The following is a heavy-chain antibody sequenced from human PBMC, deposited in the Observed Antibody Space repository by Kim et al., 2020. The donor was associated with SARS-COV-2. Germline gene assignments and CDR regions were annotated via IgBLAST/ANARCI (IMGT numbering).Heavy chain of an antibody. V-gene: IGHV4-31*03. D-gene: IGHD3-9*01. Sequence: SETLSLTCTVSGGSISSGGYYWSWIRQHPGKGLEWIGYIYYSGSTYYNPSLKSRVTISVDTSKNQFSLKLSSVTAADTAVYYCARGYYDVLTGYYPFFDYWGQGTLVTVSS. CDR3: ARGYYDVLTGYYPFFDY. J-gene: IGHJ4*02. CDR2: IYYSGST. CDR1: GGSISSGGYY.